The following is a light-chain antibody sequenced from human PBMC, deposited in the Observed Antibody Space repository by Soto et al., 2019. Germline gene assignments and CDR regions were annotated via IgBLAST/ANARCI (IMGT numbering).Light chain of an antibody. CDR2: EDN. CDR3: SSYARGHNV. V-gene: IGLV2-8*01. CDR1: SSYVGGYNY. Sequence: QSVLTQPPAASGSPGQTVTISCTGTSSYVGGYNYVSWYQQHPGKVPILIIYEDNNRPSGVPYRFSGSTSGNTASLIVAGLQAEDDSYYYSSSYARGHNVFGTGTKLTVL. J-gene: IGLJ1*01.